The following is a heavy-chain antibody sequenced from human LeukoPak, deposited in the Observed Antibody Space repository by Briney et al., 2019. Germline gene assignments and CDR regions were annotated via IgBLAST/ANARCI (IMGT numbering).Heavy chain of an antibody. CDR1: GGPISITSYY. J-gene: IGHJ4*02. V-gene: IGHV4-39*07. CDR3: ARQDYYDSSGYSFAD. Sequence: PSETLSLICTVSGGPISITSYYWGWIRRPPGTGLEWIGSMYSSGSTYYNPSLKSRVTISVATSKHQFSLKLSSVTAADTAVYYCARQDYYDSSGYSFADWGQGTLVTVSS. CDR2: MYSSGST. D-gene: IGHD3-22*01.